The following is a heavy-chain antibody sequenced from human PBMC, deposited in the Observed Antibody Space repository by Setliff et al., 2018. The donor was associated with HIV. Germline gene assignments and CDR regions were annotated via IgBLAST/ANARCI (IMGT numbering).Heavy chain of an antibody. V-gene: IGHV4-38-2*01. CDR3: ARHAAGPDGPFDY. Sequence: SETLSLTCGVSGYSMSSGYYWGWIRQPPGKGLEWIGNVYHTGSTYYNPSLKSRVTISVDTSKNQFSLKLSSVIAADTAAYYCARHAAGPDGPFDYWGQGTLVTVSS. J-gene: IGHJ4*02. CDR1: GYSMSSGYY. D-gene: IGHD2-2*01. CDR2: VYHTGST.